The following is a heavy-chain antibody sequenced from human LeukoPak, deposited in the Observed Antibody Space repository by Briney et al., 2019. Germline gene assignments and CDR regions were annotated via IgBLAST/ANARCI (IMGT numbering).Heavy chain of an antibody. Sequence: ASVKVSCKVSGYTLTELSMHWVRQAPGKGLEWMGGFDPEDGETIYAQKFQGRVTMTEDTSTDTAHMELSSLRSEDTAVYYCATTLGGSYRYWYFDLWGRGTLVTVS. V-gene: IGHV1-24*01. D-gene: IGHD1-26*01. CDR1: GYTLTELS. J-gene: IGHJ2*01. CDR3: ATTLGGSYRYWYFDL. CDR2: FDPEDGET.